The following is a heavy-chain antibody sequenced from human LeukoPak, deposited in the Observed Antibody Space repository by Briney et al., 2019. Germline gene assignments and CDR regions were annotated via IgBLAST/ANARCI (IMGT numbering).Heavy chain of an antibody. CDR2: ISSSSSYI. Sequence: PGGSLRLSCAASGFTFSSDAMSWVRQAPGKGLEWVSSISSSSSYIYYADSVKGRFTISRDNAKNSLYLQMNSLRAEDTAVYYCAKGIRVPGGSFNWFDPWGQGTLVTVSS. CDR1: GFTFSSDA. D-gene: IGHD2-2*01. J-gene: IGHJ5*02. CDR3: AKGIRVPGGSFNWFDP. V-gene: IGHV3-21*01.